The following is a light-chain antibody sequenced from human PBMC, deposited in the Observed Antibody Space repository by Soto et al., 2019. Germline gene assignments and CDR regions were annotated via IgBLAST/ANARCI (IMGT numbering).Light chain of an antibody. CDR2: GAS. Sequence: EIVLTQSPGTLSLSPGERVTLSCRASQSVGSSYLARYQQKPGQAPRLLISGASSMATGIPDRFSGSASGTDFTLAISRLEPEDFVVYYCQEYDSSPHTFGQGTMLEIK. J-gene: IGKJ2*01. CDR1: QSVGSSY. CDR3: QEYDSSPHT. V-gene: IGKV3-20*01.